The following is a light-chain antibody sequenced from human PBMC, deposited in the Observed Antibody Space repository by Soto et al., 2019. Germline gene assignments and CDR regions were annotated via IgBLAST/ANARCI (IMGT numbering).Light chain of an antibody. CDR3: QHYNSYSEA. CDR1: QTISSW. CDR2: KAS. Sequence: DLQMTQSPSTLSGSVGARVTITCRASQTISSWLAWYQQKQGKAPKLLIYKASTLKSGVPSRFSGSGSGTEFTITISSLQPDDFETYYGQHYNSYSEAFGQGTKVDIK. V-gene: IGKV1-5*03. J-gene: IGKJ1*01.